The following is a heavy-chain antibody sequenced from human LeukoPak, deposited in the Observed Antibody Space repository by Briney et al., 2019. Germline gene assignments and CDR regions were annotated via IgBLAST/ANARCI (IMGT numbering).Heavy chain of an antibody. CDR2: MNPNSGNT. J-gene: IGHJ6*02. V-gene: IGHV1-8*01. D-gene: IGHD2-2*01. CDR3: ARFLRPYQLLSIADANDYYGMDV. Sequence: ASVKVSCKASGYTFTSYDINWVRQATGQGLEWMGWMNPNSGNTGYAQKFQGRVTMTRNTSISTAYMELSSLRSEDAAVYYCARFLRPYQLLSIADANDYYGMDVWGQGTTVTVSS. CDR1: GYTFTSYD.